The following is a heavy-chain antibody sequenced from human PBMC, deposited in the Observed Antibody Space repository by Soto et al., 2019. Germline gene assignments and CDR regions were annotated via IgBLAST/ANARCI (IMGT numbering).Heavy chain of an antibody. CDR1: GFTFDDYT. D-gene: IGHD2-15*01. CDR3: AKDRSVVAADTINYFGMDA. J-gene: IGHJ6*02. CDR2: ISWDGVST. Sequence: EVQLVESGGAVVQPGESLRLSCVASGFTFDDYTLHWVRQVPGKGLEWVSVISWDGVSTHYGDSVRGRFTISRDNSKNTLHLQMNSLRSEDTALYYCAKDRSVVAADTINYFGMDAWGQGTTVAVSS. V-gene: IGHV3-43*01.